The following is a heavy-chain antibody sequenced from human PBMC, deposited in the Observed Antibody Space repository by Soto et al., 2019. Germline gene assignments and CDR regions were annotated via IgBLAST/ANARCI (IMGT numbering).Heavy chain of an antibody. J-gene: IGHJ4*02. CDR2: IYYSGST. D-gene: IGHD6-6*01. Sequence: KTSETLSLTCTVSGGSISSYYWSWIRQPPGKGLEWIGYIYYSGSTNYNPSLKSRVTISVDTSKNQFSLKLSSVTAADTAVYYCARAYSSSAPAIDYWGQGTLVTVSS. V-gene: IGHV4-59*01. CDR3: ARAYSSSAPAIDY. CDR1: GGSISSYY.